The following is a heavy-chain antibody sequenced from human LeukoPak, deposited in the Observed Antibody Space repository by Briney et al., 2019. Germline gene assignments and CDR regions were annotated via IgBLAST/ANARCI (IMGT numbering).Heavy chain of an antibody. D-gene: IGHD6-13*01. CDR2: IWYDGSNK. CDR3: ARVHGSSWHHYFDY. J-gene: IGHJ4*02. CDR1: GFTFSSYD. V-gene: IGHV3-33*01. Sequence: GRSLILSCAASGFTFSSYDMHWVRQAPGKGLEWVAVIWYDGSNKYYADSVKGRFTISRDNSKNTLYLQMNSLRAEDTAVYYCARVHGSSWHHYFDYWGQGILVTVSS.